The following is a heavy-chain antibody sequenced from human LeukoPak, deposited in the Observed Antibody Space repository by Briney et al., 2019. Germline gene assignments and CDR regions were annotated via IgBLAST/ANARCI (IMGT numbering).Heavy chain of an antibody. Sequence: PGGSLRLSCAASGFTFSSYAMSWVRQAPGKGLEWVSAISGSGGSTYYADSVKGRFTNSRDNSKNTLYLQMNGLRAEDTAVYYCAKGPTKGYCSSTSCYIVDWFDPWGQGTLVTVSS. CDR2: ISGSGGST. CDR3: AKGPTKGYCSSTSCYIVDWFDP. D-gene: IGHD2-2*02. V-gene: IGHV3-23*01. J-gene: IGHJ5*02. CDR1: GFTFSSYA.